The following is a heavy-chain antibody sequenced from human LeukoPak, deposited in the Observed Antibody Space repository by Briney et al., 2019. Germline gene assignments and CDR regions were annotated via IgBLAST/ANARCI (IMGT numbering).Heavy chain of an antibody. D-gene: IGHD4-17*01. CDR1: GYTFTGYY. V-gene: IGHV1-2*02. Sequence: ASVKVSCKASGYTFTGYYMHWVRQAPGQGLEWMGWINPNSGGTNYAQKSQGRVTVTRDTSISTAYLELTSLRSDDTAVYYCARDGNYGDYVLWGQGTLVTVSS. CDR3: ARDGNYGDYVL. CDR2: INPNSGGT. J-gene: IGHJ4*02.